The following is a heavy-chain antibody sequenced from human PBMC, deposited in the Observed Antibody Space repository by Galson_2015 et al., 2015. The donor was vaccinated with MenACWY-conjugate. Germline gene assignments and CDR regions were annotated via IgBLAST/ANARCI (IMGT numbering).Heavy chain of an antibody. CDR1: GFTFRNYW. CDR3: ASGGSYPRRFLNWFDP. CDR2: IKKDGSEK. V-gene: IGHV3-7*03. D-gene: IGHD1-26*01. Sequence: SLRLSCAASGFTFRNYWMTWVRQAPGKGLEWVASIKKDGSEKYYVDSVKGRFTISRDNAKNSLYLEMNSLRVEDTAVYYCASGGSYPRRFLNWFDPWGQGTLVTVSS. J-gene: IGHJ5*02.